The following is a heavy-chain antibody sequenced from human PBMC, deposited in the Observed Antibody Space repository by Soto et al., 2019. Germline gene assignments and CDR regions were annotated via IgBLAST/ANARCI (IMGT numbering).Heavy chain of an antibody. V-gene: IGHV3-66*01. D-gene: IGHD4-4*01. CDR3: ARAKNSNYKYYFDY. Sequence: TGGSLRLSCAASGFTVSSNYMSWVRQAPGKGLEWVSVIYSGGSTYYADSVKGRFTISRDNSKNTLYLQMNSLRAEDTAVYYCARAKNSNYKYYFDYWGQGTLVTVSS. CDR2: IYSGGST. CDR1: GFTVSSNY. J-gene: IGHJ4*02.